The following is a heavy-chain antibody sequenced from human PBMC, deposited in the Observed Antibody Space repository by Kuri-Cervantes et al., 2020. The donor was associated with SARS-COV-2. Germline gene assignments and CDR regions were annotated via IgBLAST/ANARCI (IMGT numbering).Heavy chain of an antibody. CDR3: ARDTGNRRLGIDS. D-gene: IGHD7-27*01. Sequence: SVKVSCKASGDTLNHYILNWVRQAPGQGLAWMGGISPIFGTAIYAKKFQDRVTITADESTSTAYMELSSLRSDDTAVYYCARDTGNRRLGIDSWGQGTLVTVSS. V-gene: IGHV1-69*13. J-gene: IGHJ4*02. CDR2: ISPIFGTA. CDR1: GDTLNHYI.